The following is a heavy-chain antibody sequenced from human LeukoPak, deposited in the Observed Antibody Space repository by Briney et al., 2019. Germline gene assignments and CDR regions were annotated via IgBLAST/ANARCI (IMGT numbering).Heavy chain of an antibody. CDR1: GGSISSSSYY. V-gene: IGHV4-39*07. CDR3: ARVRSPDSSPRYYFDY. CDR2: IYYSGST. D-gene: IGHD1-14*01. Sequence: PSETLSLTCTVSGGSISSSSYYWGWIRQPPGKGLEWIGSIYYSGSTYYNPSLKSRVTISVDTSKNQFSLKLSSVTAADTAVYYCARVRSPDSSPRYYFDYWGQGTLVTVSS. J-gene: IGHJ4*02.